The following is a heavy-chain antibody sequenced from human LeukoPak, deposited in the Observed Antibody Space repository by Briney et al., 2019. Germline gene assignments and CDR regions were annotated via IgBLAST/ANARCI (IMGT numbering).Heavy chain of an antibody. Sequence: SGTLSLTCTVSGDSINSLDLRSWVRQPPGKGLEWIGEMYLSGTTHSNPSVKSRVTISIDKSKNQFFLNLSSVTAADTAVYYCAGLVGRYSSGLYYYYFDYWGQGTLVTVSS. CDR2: MYLSGTT. CDR1: GDSINSLDL. J-gene: IGHJ4*02. CDR3: AGLVGRYSSGLYYYYFDY. D-gene: IGHD3-22*01. V-gene: IGHV4-4*02.